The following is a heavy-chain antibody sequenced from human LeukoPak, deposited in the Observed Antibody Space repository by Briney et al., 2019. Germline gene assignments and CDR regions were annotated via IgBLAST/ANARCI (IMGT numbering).Heavy chain of an antibody. CDR1: GFSFSDYY. Sequence: PGGSLRLSCAASGFSFSDYYMSWIRQAPGKGLEWVSYISISDGTRYYGDSVKGRFVVSRDNSKNSLYLQMNNLRVEDTAIYYCARRFHSSRSTWHFDLWGRGTLVTVSS. D-gene: IGHD1-1*01. V-gene: IGHV3-11*04. CDR3: ARRFHSSRSTWHFDL. J-gene: IGHJ2*01. CDR2: ISISDGTR.